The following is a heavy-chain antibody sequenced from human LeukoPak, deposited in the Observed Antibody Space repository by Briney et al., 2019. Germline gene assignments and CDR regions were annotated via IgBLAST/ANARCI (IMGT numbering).Heavy chain of an antibody. Sequence: SETLSLTCTVSGGSISDTSYYWGWVRQSPGKGLEWIVRIYYSGKTYYNPSRTSRVTISVYTSKNELALTLTSVTAADTSLYYCARHKQASSGWFISLDPWGQGTLVIVSS. CDR1: GGSISDTSYY. V-gene: IGHV4-39*01. J-gene: IGHJ5*02. CDR2: IYYSGKT. CDR3: ARHKQASSGWFISLDP. D-gene: IGHD6-19*01.